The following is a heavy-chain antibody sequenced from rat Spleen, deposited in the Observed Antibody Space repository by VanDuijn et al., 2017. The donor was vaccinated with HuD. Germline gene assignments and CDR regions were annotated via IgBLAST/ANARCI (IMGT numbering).Heavy chain of an antibody. Sequence: EVQLVETGGGLLQPGSSLQLSCVASGFTFSRYWVYCVRQAPGKGLEWVSSISSEGANTYYSDSMKGRFTIARDNSIKTAYLQVNSLRSEDTAIYYCARANYYSALDYWGQGVTVTVTS. J-gene: IGHJ2*01. CDR2: ISSEGANT. V-gene: IGHV5-58*01. CDR1: GFTFSRYW. CDR3: ARANYYSALDY. D-gene: IGHD1-1*01.